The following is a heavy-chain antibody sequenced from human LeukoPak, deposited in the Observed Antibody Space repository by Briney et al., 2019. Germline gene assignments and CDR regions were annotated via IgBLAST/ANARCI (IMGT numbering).Heavy chain of an antibody. CDR2: VNSDGSST. D-gene: IGHD5-12*01. CDR1: GFTFSSYA. Sequence: GGSLRLSCAASGFTFSSYAMHWVRQTPGKGLVWVSRVNSDGSSTDYADSVKGRFTISRDNAKNTLYLQMNSLRAEDTAVYYCASLSGGIDYWGQGTLVTVSS. V-gene: IGHV3-74*01. J-gene: IGHJ4*02. CDR3: ASLSGGIDY.